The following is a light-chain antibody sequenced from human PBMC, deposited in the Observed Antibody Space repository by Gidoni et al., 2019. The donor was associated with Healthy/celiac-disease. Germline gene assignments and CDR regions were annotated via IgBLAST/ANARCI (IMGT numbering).Light chain of an antibody. J-gene: IGLJ3*02. V-gene: IGLV2-11*01. CDR1: SSDFGGYNY. CDR3: CSYAGSYPWV. Sequence: QSALTQPRSVSGSPGQSVTISCTGTSSDFGGYNYVSWYQQHPGKAPKLMIYDVSKRPSGVPDRFSGSMSGNTASLTISGLQAEDEADYYCCSYAGSYPWVFGGGTKLTVL. CDR2: DVS.